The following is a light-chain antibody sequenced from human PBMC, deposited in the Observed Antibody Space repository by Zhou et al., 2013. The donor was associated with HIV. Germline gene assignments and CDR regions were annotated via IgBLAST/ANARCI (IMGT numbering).Light chain of an antibody. J-gene: IGKJ5*01. V-gene: IGKV1-5*03. CDR1: QSINNW. CDR2: KAS. CDR3: QQYNTYPIT. Sequence: DIQMTQSPSTLSASVGDRVTIACRASQSINNWLAWYQQRPGKAPKLLIYKASNLESGVPLRFSGSRSGTEFALTISSLQPDDYGTYYCQQYNTYPITFGQGTRLEI.